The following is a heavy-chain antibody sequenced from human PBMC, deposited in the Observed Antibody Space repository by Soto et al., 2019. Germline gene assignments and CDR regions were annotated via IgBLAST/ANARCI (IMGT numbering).Heavy chain of an antibody. CDR2: ISHSGTS. J-gene: IGHJ3*01. Sequence: QVQLQESGPGLVKPSGTLSLTCAVSGGSISSSHWWTWVRQSPGKGLEYIGEISHSGTSNSNPSLKSRVTLSLDSSKNQFSLTLTSVTAADTAVYYCARVVLSITRGAFDAWGQGTPVIVSS. D-gene: IGHD1-20*01. CDR1: GGSISSSHW. V-gene: IGHV4-4*02. CDR3: ARVVLSITRGAFDA.